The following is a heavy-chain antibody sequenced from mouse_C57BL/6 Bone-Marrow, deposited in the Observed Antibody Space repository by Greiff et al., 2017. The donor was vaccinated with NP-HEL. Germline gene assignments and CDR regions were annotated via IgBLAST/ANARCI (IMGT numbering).Heavy chain of an antibody. CDR1: GFSLTSYG. D-gene: IGHD1-1*01. V-gene: IGHV2-5*01. CDR3: AKNALYYGSSLYWYFDV. Sequence: VMLVESGPGLVQPSQSLSITCTVSGFSLTSYGVHWVRQSPGKGLEWLGVIWRGGSTDYNAAFMSRLSITKDNSKSQVFFKMNSLQADDTAIYYCAKNALYYGSSLYWYFDVWGTGTTVTVSS. CDR2: IWRGGST. J-gene: IGHJ1*03.